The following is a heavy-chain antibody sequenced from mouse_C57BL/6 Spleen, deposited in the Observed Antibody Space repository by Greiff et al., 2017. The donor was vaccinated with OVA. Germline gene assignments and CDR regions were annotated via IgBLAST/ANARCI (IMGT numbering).Heavy chain of an antibody. CDR3: ARERGSGYVGFAY. J-gene: IGHJ3*01. D-gene: IGHD3-2*02. CDR2: IDPSDSYT. CDR1: GYTFTSYW. Sequence: QVQLQQPGAELVRPGTSVKLSCKASGYTFTSYWMHWVQQRPGQGLEWIGVIDPSDSYTNYNQKFKGKATLTVDTSSSTAYMQLSSLTSEDSAVYYCARERGSGYVGFAYWGQGTLVTVSA. V-gene: IGHV1-59*01.